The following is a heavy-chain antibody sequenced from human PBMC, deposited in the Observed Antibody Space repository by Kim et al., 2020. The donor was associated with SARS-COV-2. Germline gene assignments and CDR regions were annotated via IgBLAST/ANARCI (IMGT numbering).Heavy chain of an antibody. CDR3: VKGGPGGTIGAFDL. D-gene: IGHD3-16*01. V-gene: IGHV3-9*01. Sequence: YADPVKGRFTISRDNAKNSLYLKMNRLRGEETAFYYCVKGGPGGTIGAFDLWGQGTMVTVP. J-gene: IGHJ3*01.